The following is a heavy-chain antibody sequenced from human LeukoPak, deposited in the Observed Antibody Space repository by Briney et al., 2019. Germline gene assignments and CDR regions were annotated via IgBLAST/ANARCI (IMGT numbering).Heavy chain of an antibody. CDR1: GYTFTSYY. Sequence: ASVKVSCKASGYTFTSYYMHWVRQAPGQGLEWMGVINPSGGSTNYAQKFQGRVTMTRDTSTSTVYMELRSLRSEDTAVYSCARGVHNYGNFDFWGQGTLVTASS. V-gene: IGHV1-46*01. J-gene: IGHJ4*02. CDR3: ARGVHNYGNFDF. D-gene: IGHD5-18*01. CDR2: INPSGGST.